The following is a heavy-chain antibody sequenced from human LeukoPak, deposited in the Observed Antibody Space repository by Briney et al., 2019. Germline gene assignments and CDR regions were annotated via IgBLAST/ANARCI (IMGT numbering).Heavy chain of an antibody. V-gene: IGHV3-30-3*01. CDR1: GFTFSDYA. Sequence: GGSLRLSCAASGFTFSDYAIHWVRLAPGRGLEWVSVISYDGGSKYYADSVKGRFTISRDNSKNTLYLQMNSLRAEDTAVYYCARPQGGRQLWLHFDYWGQGTQVTVSS. CDR3: ARPQGGRQLWLHFDY. CDR2: ISYDGGSK. J-gene: IGHJ4*02. D-gene: IGHD5-18*01.